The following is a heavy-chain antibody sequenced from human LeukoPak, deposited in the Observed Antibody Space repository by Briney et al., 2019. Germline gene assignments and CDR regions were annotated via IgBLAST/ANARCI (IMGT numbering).Heavy chain of an antibody. V-gene: IGHV4-4*02. CDR3: ARVHPYCGGDCHAFDI. CDR1: GGSISSSNW. J-gene: IGHJ3*02. D-gene: IGHD2-21*02. Sequence: SETLSLTCAVSGGSISSSNWWSWVRQPPGKGLEWIGEIYHSGSTNYNPSLKSRVTISVDKSKNQFSLKLSSVTAADTAVYYCARVHPYCGGDCHAFDIWGQGTMVTVSS. CDR2: IYHSGST.